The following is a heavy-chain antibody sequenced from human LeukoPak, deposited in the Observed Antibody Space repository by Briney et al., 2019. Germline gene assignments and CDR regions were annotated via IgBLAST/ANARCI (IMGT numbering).Heavy chain of an antibody. Sequence: PSETLSLTCTVSGGSISSYYWSWIRQPAGKGLEWIGRIYTSGSTNYNPSLKSRVTMSVDTSKNQFSLKLSSVTAADTAVYYGARDEGGSSWEHENYYFDYWGQGTLVTVSS. CDR2: IYTSGST. CDR1: GGSISSYY. D-gene: IGHD6-13*01. J-gene: IGHJ4*02. CDR3: ARDEGGSSWEHENYYFDY. V-gene: IGHV4-4*07.